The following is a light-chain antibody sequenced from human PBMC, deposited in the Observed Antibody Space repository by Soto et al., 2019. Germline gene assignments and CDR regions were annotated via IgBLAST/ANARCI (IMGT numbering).Light chain of an antibody. V-gene: IGKV3-15*01. CDR2: GAS. Sequence: TNYTSTLAVSPVERALLSCRASQTLSNLAWYQQKPGQAPRLLIYGASTRATGIPARFSGSGSGTEFTLTISSLQSEDFAVYYCHQYNDWAGWTFGQVTKV. CDR3: HQYNDWAGWT. CDR1: QTLSN. J-gene: IGKJ1*01.